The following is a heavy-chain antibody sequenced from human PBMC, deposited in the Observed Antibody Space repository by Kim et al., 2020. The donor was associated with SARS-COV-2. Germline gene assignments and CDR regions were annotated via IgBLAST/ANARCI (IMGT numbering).Heavy chain of an antibody. CDR3: AKQPAGYCSDGRCHPVYYYFAS. V-gene: IGHV3-23*03. J-gene: IGHJ4*02. Sequence: GGSLRLSCAASGVTSSSHTMRWVRQAPGKGVEWVSGIFSGGNGAYYADSVKGRFTISRDNSKNLLYLQMNSLRAEDTAVYYCAKQPAGYCSDGRCHPVYYYFASWAQENLVTVS. CDR1: GVTSSSHT. CDR2: IFSGGNGA. D-gene: IGHD2-15*01.